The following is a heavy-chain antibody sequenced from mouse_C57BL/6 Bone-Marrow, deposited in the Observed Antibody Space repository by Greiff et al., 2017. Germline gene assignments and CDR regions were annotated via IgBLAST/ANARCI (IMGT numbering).Heavy chain of an antibody. J-gene: IGHJ1*03. CDR1: GYTFTDYE. CDR2: IDPEPGGT. D-gene: IGHD2-1*01. Sequence: VQLQQSGAELVRPGASVTLSCKASGYTFTDYEMHWVKQTPVHGLEWIGAIDPEPGGTAYNQKFKGKAILTADKSSSTAYMELRSLTSEDSAVDYCTRDGNWYFHVWGTGTTVTVSS. CDR3: TRDGNWYFHV. V-gene: IGHV1-15*01.